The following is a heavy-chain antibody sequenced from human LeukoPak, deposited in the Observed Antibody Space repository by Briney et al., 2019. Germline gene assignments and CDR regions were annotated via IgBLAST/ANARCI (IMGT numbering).Heavy chain of an antibody. Sequence: GGSLRLSCAASGFTFSDSAMHWVRQASGKGRGWVGRIRNIAKSYATAYAASVKGRFTISRDDSKNTAYLPMNSQKTENTAVYYCTHYYDSSGYYGAFDIWGQGTMVTVSS. CDR1: GFTFSDSA. D-gene: IGHD3-22*01. V-gene: IGHV3-73*01. CDR2: IRNIAKSYAT. CDR3: THYYDSSGYYGAFDI. J-gene: IGHJ3*02.